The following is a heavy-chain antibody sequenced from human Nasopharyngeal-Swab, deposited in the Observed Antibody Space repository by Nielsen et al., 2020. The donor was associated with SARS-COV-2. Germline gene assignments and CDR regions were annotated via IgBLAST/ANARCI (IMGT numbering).Heavy chain of an antibody. CDR3: ARGPGGSYFDS. D-gene: IGHD1-26*01. V-gene: IGHV3-48*03. J-gene: IGHJ4*02. Sequence: GGSLRLSCAASGFTFSSSEMTWVRQAPGKGLEWVSYISSSGNTMYYADSVKGRFTISRDNAKNSLYLQMNSLRAEDTAAYYCARGPGGSYFDSWGQGTLVTVSS. CDR1: GFTFSSSE. CDR2: ISSSGNTM.